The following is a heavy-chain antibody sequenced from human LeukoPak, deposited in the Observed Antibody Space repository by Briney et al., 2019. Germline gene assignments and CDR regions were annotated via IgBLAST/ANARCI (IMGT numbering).Heavy chain of an antibody. Sequence: SETLSLTCTVSGGSISSGSYYWSWIRQPAGKGLEWIGRIYTSGSTNYNPSLESRVTISVDTSKNQFSLKLSSVTAADTAVYYCARVVEDYYDSSGFYYFDYWGQGTLVTVSS. J-gene: IGHJ4*02. CDR2: IYTSGST. CDR1: GGSISSGSYY. CDR3: ARVVEDYYDSSGFYYFDY. V-gene: IGHV4-61*02. D-gene: IGHD3-22*01.